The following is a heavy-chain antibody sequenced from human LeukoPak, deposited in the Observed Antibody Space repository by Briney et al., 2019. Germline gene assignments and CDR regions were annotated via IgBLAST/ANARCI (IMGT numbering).Heavy chain of an antibody. CDR3: ARESVEAAAGTAGGYYYYYGMDV. CDR1: GFTFSSYA. V-gene: IGHV1-69*01. J-gene: IGHJ6*02. Sequence: GGSLRLSCAASGFTFSSYAISWVRQAPGQGLEWMGGIIPIFGTANYAQKFQGRVTITADESTSTAYMELSSLRSEDTAVYYCARESVEAAAGTAGGYYYYYGMDVWGQGTTVTVSS. CDR2: IIPIFGTA. D-gene: IGHD6-13*01.